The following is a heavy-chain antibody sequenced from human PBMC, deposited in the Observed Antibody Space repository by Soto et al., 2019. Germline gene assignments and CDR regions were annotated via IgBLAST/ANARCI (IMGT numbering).Heavy chain of an antibody. CDR2: INPNSGGT. J-gene: IGHJ6*02. D-gene: IGHD3-3*01. CDR3: ARGGVYYDFWSGYYPTINYYYYGMDV. V-gene: IGHV1-2*04. Sequence: ASVKVSCKASGYTFTGYYMHWVRQAPGQGLEWMGWINPNSGGTNYAQKFQGWVTMTRDTSISTAYMELSRLRSDDTAVDYCARGGVYYDFWSGYYPTINYYYYGMDVWGQGTTVTVSS. CDR1: GYTFTGYY.